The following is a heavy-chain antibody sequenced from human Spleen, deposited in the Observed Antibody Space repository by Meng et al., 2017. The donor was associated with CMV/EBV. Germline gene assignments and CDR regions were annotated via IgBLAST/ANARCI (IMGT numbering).Heavy chain of an antibody. CDR2: INPNSGGT. J-gene: IGHJ4*02. V-gene: IGHV1-2*02. Sequence: ASVKVSCKASGGTFSNYAITWVRQAPGQGLEWMGWINPNSGGTNYTQKFQGRVTMTRDTSISTAYMELSRLRSDDTAVYYCARQTYDFWSGADYWGQGTLVTVSS. CDR1: GGTFSNYA. D-gene: IGHD3-3*01. CDR3: ARQTYDFWSGADY.